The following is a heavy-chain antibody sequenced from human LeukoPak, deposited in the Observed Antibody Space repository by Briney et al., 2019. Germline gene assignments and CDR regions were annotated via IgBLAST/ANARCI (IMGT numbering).Heavy chain of an antibody. V-gene: IGHV3-74*01. D-gene: IGHD5-12*01. J-gene: IGHJ3*02. CDR1: GFTFSRNW. CDR3: ALKGYVDAFDI. CDR2: INSDGNST. Sequence: PGGSLRLSCAASGFTFSRNWMHWVRQAPGKGLVWVSRINSDGNSTRYADSVKGRFTISRDNAKTMLYLQMNSLRAEDTAVYYCALKGYVDAFDIWGQGTMVTVLS.